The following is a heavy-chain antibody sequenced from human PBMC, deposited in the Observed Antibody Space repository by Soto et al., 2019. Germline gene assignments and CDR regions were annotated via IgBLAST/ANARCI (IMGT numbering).Heavy chain of an antibody. D-gene: IGHD4-17*01. CDR3: ARTVPYWYFDL. CDR1: GFTFSSYW. CDR2: IKQDGSEK. V-gene: IGHV3-7*03. Sequence: EVQLVESGGGLVQPGGSLRLSGAASGFTFSSYWMSWVRLAPGKGLEWVANIKQDGSEKYYVDSVKGRFTISRDNAKNSLYLQMNSLRAEATAVYYCARTVPYWYFDLWGRGTLVTVSS. J-gene: IGHJ2*01.